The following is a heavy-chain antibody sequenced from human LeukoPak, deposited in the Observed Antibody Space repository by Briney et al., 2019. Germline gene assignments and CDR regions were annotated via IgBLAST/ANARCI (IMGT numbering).Heavy chain of an antibody. CDR1: GFTFSSYA. J-gene: IGHJ4*02. CDR2: ISGSGGST. V-gene: IGHV3-23*01. CDR3: AXXXRFGGYHGVDY. D-gene: IGHD3-10*01. Sequence: GGSLRLSCAASGFTFSSYAMSWVRQAPGKGLEWVSAISGSGGSTYYADCVKGRFTISRDNSKNTLYLKMNSLRAEDTAVYYXAXXXRFGGYHGVDYWGQGTLVTVSS.